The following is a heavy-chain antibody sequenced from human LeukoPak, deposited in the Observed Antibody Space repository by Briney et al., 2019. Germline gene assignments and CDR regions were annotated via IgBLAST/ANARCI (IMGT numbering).Heavy chain of an antibody. J-gene: IGHJ6*02. Sequence: GGSLRLSCAASGFTFSSYWMSWVRQAPGKGLEWVANMKQDGSEKYYVDSVKGRFTISRDNAKNSLYLQMNSLRAEDTAVYYCARDQGAHYDFWSGREYYYGMDVWGQGTTVTVSS. CDR3: ARDQGAHYDFWSGREYYYGMDV. V-gene: IGHV3-7*01. CDR2: MKQDGSEK. D-gene: IGHD3-3*01. CDR1: GFTFSSYW.